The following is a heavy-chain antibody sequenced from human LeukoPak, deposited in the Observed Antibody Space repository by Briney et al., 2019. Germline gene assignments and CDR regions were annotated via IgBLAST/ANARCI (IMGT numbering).Heavy chain of an antibody. CDR3: ARAPDILTGYYRLDY. J-gene: IGHJ4*02. V-gene: IGHV4-59*01. CDR1: GGSISSYY. Sequence: PSETLSLTCTVSGGSISSYYWSWIRQPPGKGLEWIGYIYYSGSTNYNPSLKSRVTISVDTSKNQFSLKLSSVTAADTAVYYCARAPDILTGYYRLDYWGQGTLVTVSS. CDR2: IYYSGST. D-gene: IGHD3-9*01.